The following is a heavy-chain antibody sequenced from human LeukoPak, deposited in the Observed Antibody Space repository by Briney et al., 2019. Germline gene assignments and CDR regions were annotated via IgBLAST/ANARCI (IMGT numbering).Heavy chain of an antibody. V-gene: IGHV1-18*01. CDR1: GYTFTSYG. Sequence: ASVKVSCMASGYTFTSYGINWVRQAPGQGLEWTGWISTYNGNTNYAQKLQGRVTTTTDTSTSTAYMELRSLRSDDTAVYYCARESNDYVWGSSPTFDYWGQGTLVTVAS. J-gene: IGHJ4*02. CDR3: ARESNDYVWGSSPTFDY. D-gene: IGHD3-16*01. CDR2: ISTYNGNT.